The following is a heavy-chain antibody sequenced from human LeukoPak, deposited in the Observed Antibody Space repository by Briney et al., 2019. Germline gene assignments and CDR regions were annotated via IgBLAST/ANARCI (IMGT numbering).Heavy chain of an antibody. CDR1: GGSISSYY. CDR2: IYYSGST. V-gene: IGHV4-59*01. Sequence: SETLSLTCAVSGGSISSYYWRWIRQPPGKGLEWIGYIYYSGSTNYNPSLKSRVTISVDTSKNQFSLKLSSVTAADTAVYYCARQVGSSGWYLLDYWGQGTLVTVSS. CDR3: ARQVGSSGWYLLDY. J-gene: IGHJ4*02. D-gene: IGHD6-19*01.